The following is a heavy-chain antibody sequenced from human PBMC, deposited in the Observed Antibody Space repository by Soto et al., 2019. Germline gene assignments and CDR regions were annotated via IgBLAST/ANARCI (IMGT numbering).Heavy chain of an antibody. D-gene: IGHD2-15*01. CDR1: GGTFSSYT. CDR3: AGLLGFDY. V-gene: IGHV1-69*02. CDR2: IIPILGIA. J-gene: IGHJ4*02. Sequence: QVQLVQSGAEVKKPGSSVKVSCKASGGTFSSYTISWVRQAPGQGLEWMGRIIPILGIANYAQKLQGRVTITADKSTSTAYMELSSLRSAETAVYYCAGLLGFDYWGQGTLVPVSS.